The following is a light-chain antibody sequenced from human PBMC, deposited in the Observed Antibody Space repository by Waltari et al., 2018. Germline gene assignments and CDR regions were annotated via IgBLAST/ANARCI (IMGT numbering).Light chain of an antibody. CDR3: VLSMGSGIWV. CDR2: DTP. V-gene: IGLV8-61*01. J-gene: IGLJ3*02. Sequence: QTGVTQEPSLSVSPGGTVTLTCGLSSGAVSTTYYPSWYQQAPGQAPRTLIFDTPTRSSGVPDRFSGSILDNKAALTITGAQADDESDYYCVLSMGSGIWVFGGGTKLTVL. CDR1: SGAVSTTYY.